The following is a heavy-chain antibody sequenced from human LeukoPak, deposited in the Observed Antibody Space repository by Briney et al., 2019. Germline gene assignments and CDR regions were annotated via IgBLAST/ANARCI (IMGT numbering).Heavy chain of an antibody. D-gene: IGHD3-10*01. CDR3: ASSMVRGDWGSY. CDR2: IYYSGST. Sequence: SETLSLTCTVSGGSISSGDYYWSWIRQPPGKGLEWIGYIYYSGSTYYNPSLKSRVTISVDTSKNQFSLKLSSVTAADTAVYYCASSMVRGDWGSYWGQGTLVTVSS. J-gene: IGHJ4*02. CDR1: GGSISSGDYY. V-gene: IGHV4-30-4*01.